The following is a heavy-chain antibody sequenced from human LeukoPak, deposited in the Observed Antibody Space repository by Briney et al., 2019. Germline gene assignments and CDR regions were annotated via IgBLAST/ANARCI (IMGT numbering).Heavy chain of an antibody. Sequence: PGGSLRLSCAASGFSFSNYWFHWVRQAPGEGLVWVSRTNEHGTIINYADSVKGRFTISRDNAKNSLSLQMSSLRVEDTAVYYCVRDRTLGVRDGFILAWGQGTLVTVSS. D-gene: IGHD5-24*01. CDR3: VRDRTLGVRDGFILA. CDR2: TNEHGTII. CDR1: GFSFSNYW. J-gene: IGHJ5*02. V-gene: IGHV3-74*01.